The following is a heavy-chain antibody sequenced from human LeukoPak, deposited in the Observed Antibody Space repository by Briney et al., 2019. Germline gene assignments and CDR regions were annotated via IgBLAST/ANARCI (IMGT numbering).Heavy chain of an antibody. V-gene: IGHV3-21*01. Sequence: GGSLRLSCAASGFTFSSYRMTWVRQAPGKGLEWVSSISSSSYIYYADSVKGRFTISRDNAKNSLYLQMNSLRAEDTAVYYCARGKYYYGSGSYYDGFDYWGQGTLVTVSS. CDR3: ARGKYYYGSGSYYDGFDY. J-gene: IGHJ4*02. D-gene: IGHD3-10*01. CDR2: ISSSSYI. CDR1: GFTFSSYR.